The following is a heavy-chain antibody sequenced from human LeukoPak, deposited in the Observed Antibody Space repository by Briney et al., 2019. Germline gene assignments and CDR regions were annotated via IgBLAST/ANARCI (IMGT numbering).Heavy chain of an antibody. V-gene: IGHV3-21*04. CDR2: MSSSSSYI. Sequence: PGGSLRLSCAASGFTFSSYSMNWVRQAPGKGLEWVSSMSSSSSYIYYADSVKGRFTISRDNAKNSLYLQMNSLRAEDTAVYYCAKAPRPTAKAYYYMDVWGKGTTVTVSS. CDR3: AKAPRPTAKAYYYMDV. CDR1: GFTFSSYS. J-gene: IGHJ6*03. D-gene: IGHD2-21*02.